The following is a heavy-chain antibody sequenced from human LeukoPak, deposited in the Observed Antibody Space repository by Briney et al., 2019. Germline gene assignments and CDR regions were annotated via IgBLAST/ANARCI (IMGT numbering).Heavy chain of an antibody. J-gene: IGHJ4*02. D-gene: IGHD1-14*01. CDR3: ARDGYPVRKDFDY. V-gene: IGHV3-7*01. Sequence: PGRSLRLSCAASGFTFSSYWMSWVRQAPGKGLEWVANIKQDGSEKYYVDSVKGRFTIFRDNAKNSLYLQMNSLRAEDTAVYYCARDGYPVRKDFDYWGQGTLVTVSS. CDR2: IKQDGSEK. CDR1: GFTFSSYW.